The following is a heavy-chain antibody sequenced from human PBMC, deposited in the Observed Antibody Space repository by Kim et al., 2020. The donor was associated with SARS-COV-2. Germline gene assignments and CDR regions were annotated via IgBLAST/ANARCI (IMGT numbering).Heavy chain of an antibody. CDR2: INPSGGST. CDR3: ARDLSLGLERGDYYYYGMDV. Sequence: ASVKVSCKASGYTFTSYYMHWVRQAPGQGLEWMGIINPSGGSTSYAQKFQDRVTMTRDTSTSTVYMELGSLRSEDTAVYYCARDLSLGLERGDYYYYGMDVWGRGTTVTVSS. V-gene: IGHV1-46*01. J-gene: IGHJ6*02. D-gene: IGHD1-1*01. CDR1: GYTFTSYY.